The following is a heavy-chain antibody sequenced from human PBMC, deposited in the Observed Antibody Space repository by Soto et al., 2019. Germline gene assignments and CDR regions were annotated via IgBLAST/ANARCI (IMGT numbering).Heavy chain of an antibody. D-gene: IGHD5-18*01. J-gene: IGHJ6*02. CDR2: IHYSGST. CDR3: ARGGYSYGFYYYGMDV. CDR1: GGSISSYY. V-gene: IGHV4-59*01. Sequence: SETLSLTCTVSGGSISSYYWSWIRQPPGKGLEWIGYIHYSGSTNYNPSLKSRVTISVDTSKNQFSLKLSSVTAADTAVYYCARGGYSYGFYYYGMDVWGQGTTVTVSS.